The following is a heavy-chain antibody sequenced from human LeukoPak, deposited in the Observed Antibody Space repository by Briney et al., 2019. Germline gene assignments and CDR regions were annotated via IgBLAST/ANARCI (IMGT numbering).Heavy chain of an antibody. J-gene: IGHJ4*02. Sequence: SETLSLTCTVSGGSISSSSYYWGWIRQPPGKGLEWIGSIYYSGSTYYNPSLKSRVTISVDTSKNQFSLKLSSVTAADTAVHYCARRYYFDYWGQGTLVTVSS. CDR1: GGSISSSSYY. V-gene: IGHV4-39*01. CDR2: IYYSGST. CDR3: ARRYYFDY.